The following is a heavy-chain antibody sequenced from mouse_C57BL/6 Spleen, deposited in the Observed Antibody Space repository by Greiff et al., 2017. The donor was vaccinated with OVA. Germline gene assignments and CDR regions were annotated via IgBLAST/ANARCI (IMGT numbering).Heavy chain of an antibody. CDR1: GFTFTDYY. V-gene: IGHV7-3*01. D-gene: IGHD1-1*01. Sequence: EVKLMESGGGLVQPGGSLSLSCAASGFTFTDYYMSWVRQPPGQALEWLGFIRNKANGYTTEYSASVKGRFTISRDNSHSILYLQMNALRAEDSATYYCARYIYYEDYYAMDYWGQGTSVTVSS. CDR2: IRNKANGYTT. CDR3: ARYIYYEDYYAMDY. J-gene: IGHJ4*01.